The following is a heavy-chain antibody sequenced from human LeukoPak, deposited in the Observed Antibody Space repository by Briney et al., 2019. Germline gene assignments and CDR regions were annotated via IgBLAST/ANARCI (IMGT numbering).Heavy chain of an antibody. V-gene: IGHV3-23*01. CDR1: GFTFSSYA. CDR2: ISGSGGST. J-gene: IGHJ4*02. CDR3: TRCGGTYIVVVPAAIAVDY. D-gene: IGHD2-2*01. Sequence: HSGGSLGLSCAASGFTFSSYAMSWVRQAPGKGLEWVSAISGSGGSTYYADSVKGRFTISRDNSKNTLYLQMNSLRAEDTAVYYCTRCGGTYIVVVPAAIAVDYWGQGTLVTVSS.